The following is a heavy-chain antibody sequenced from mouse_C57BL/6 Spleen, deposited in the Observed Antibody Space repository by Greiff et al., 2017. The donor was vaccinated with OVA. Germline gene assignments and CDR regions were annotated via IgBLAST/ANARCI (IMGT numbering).Heavy chain of an antibody. V-gene: IGHV5-6*01. CDR2: ISSGGSYT. CDR3: ARQRDGKGYFDV. D-gene: IGHD2-1*01. Sequence: EVQRVESGGDLVKPGGSLKLSCAASGFTFSGYGMSWVRQTPDKRLEWVATISSGGSYTYYPDSVKGRFTISRDNAKNTLYLQMSSLKSEDTAMYYCARQRDGKGYFDVSGTGTTVTVSS. J-gene: IGHJ1*03. CDR1: GFTFSGYG.